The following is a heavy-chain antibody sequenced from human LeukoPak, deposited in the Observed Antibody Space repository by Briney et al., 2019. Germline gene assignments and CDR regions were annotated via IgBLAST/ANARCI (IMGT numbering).Heavy chain of an antibody. Sequence: GRSLSPSCAASAFSFSSYAMSWVSQAPGKGLEWVSATSGSGARTYYADSVKGRFTISRDNYKNTLYLQMNSPRAEDTAVYGCAKDRPNYRLNDWFDPWGQGTLVTVSS. D-gene: IGHD1-7*01. CDR1: AFSFSSYA. J-gene: IGHJ5*02. V-gene: IGHV3-23*01. CDR3: AKDRPNYRLNDWFDP. CDR2: TSGSGART.